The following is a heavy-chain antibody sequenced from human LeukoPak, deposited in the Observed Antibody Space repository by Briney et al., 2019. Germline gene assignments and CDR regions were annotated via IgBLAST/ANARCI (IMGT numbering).Heavy chain of an antibody. CDR3: ARGGLQPPLSLDF. V-gene: IGHV4-59*08. D-gene: IGHD2-15*01. J-gene: IGHJ4*02. CDR2: IYYSGST. Sequence: GSLRLSCTPSGFSFRVYEMNWVRQAPGKGLEWIGYIYYSGSTNYNPSLKSRVTISVDTSKNQFSLKLSSVTAADTAVYYCARGGLQPPLSLDFWGQGTLVTVSS. CDR1: GFSFRVYE.